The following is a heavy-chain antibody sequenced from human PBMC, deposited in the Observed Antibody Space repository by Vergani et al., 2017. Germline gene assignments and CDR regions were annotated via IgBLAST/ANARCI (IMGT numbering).Heavy chain of an antibody. CDR3: AGRYCSGGSCANYMDV. D-gene: IGHD2-15*01. CDR2: ISSSSSTI. Sequence: EVQLVESGGGLVQPGGSLRLSCAASGSTFSSYSMNWVCQAPGKGLEWVSYISSSSSTIYYADSVKGRFTISIDNAKNSLYLQMNSLRAEDTAVYYCAGRYCSGGSCANYMDVWGKGTTVTVSS. J-gene: IGHJ6*03. CDR1: GSTFSSYS. V-gene: IGHV3-48*01.